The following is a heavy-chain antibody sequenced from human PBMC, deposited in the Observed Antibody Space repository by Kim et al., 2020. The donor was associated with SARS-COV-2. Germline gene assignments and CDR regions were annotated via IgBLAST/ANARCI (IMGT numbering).Heavy chain of an antibody. Sequence: ASVKVSCKASGYTFTSYDINWVRQATGQGLEWMGWMNPNSGNTGYAQKFQGRVTMTRNTSISTAYMELSSLRSEDTAVYYCARGRWLVRYFDYWGQGTLVTVSS. J-gene: IGHJ4*02. CDR3: ARGRWLVRYFDY. D-gene: IGHD6-19*01. V-gene: IGHV1-8*01. CDR1: GYTFTSYD. CDR2: MNPNSGNT.